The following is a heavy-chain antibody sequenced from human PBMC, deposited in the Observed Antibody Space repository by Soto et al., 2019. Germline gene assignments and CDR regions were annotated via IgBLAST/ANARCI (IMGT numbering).Heavy chain of an antibody. CDR1: GYTFRNYL. CDR2: IYAGNGDT. D-gene: IGHD6-13*01. Sequence: ASVKVSCKASGYTFRNYLIHWVRQAPGQSLQWMGWIYAGNGDTQNSPSFQGQVTISADKSISTAYLQWSSLKASDTAMYYCARAPSSSWYDYWGQGTLVTVSS. V-gene: IGHV1-3*01. J-gene: IGHJ4*02. CDR3: ARAPSSSWYDY.